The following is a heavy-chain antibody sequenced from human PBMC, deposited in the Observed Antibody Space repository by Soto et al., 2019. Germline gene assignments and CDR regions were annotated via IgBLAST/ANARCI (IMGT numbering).Heavy chain of an antibody. CDR1: GGSISSYY. J-gene: IGHJ3*02. D-gene: IGHD3-10*01. Sequence: QVQLQESGPGLVKPSETLSLTCTVSGGSISSYYWSWIRQPPGKGLEWIGYIYYSGSTNYNPSLKSRVTISVDTSKYQFSLKLSSVTAADTAVYYCAREGVGSLGAFDIWGQGTMVTVSS. CDR2: IYYSGST. V-gene: IGHV4-59*01. CDR3: AREGVGSLGAFDI.